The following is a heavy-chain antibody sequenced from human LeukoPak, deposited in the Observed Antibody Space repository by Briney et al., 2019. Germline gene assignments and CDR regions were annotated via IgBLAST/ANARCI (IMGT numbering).Heavy chain of an antibody. CDR1: GFTFSSYG. Sequence: PGGSLRLSCAASGFTFSSYGMHWVRQAPGKGLEWVAVISYDGSNKYYADSVKGRFTISRDNSKNTLYLQMNSLRAEDTAVYYCAKDASGRYTSDYWGQGTLVTVSA. D-gene: IGHD1-26*01. CDR3: AKDASGRYTSDY. J-gene: IGHJ4*02. V-gene: IGHV3-30*18. CDR2: ISYDGSNK.